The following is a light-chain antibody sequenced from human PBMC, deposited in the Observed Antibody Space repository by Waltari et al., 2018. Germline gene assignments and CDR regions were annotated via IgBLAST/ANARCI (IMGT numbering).Light chain of an antibody. CDR3: MQALQSPWT. CDR1: QSLPHRNGYNY. CDR2: LGS. Sequence: EIVMTQSPLSLPVTPGESASISCRSSQSLPHRNGYNYLDWYLQKPGQSPQLLIYLGSNRASGVPDRFSGSGSGTDFTLKISRVEAEDVGVYYCMQALQSPWTFGQGTKVEIK. V-gene: IGKV2-28*01. J-gene: IGKJ1*01.